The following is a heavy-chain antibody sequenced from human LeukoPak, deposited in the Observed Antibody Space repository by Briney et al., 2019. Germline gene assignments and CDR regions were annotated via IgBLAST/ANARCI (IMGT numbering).Heavy chain of an antibody. CDR3: AKGGDFWNGSKFDI. CDR2: ISSSRSYI. D-gene: IGHD3-3*01. CDR1: GFTFSSYS. Sequence: EAGGSLRLSCAASGFTFSSYSMNWVRQAPGKGLEWVSSISSSRSYIYYADSVKGRFTISRDNAKNSLYLQMSSLRAEDMALYYCAKGGDFWNGSKFDIWGQGTLVTVSS. J-gene: IGHJ4*02. V-gene: IGHV3-21*04.